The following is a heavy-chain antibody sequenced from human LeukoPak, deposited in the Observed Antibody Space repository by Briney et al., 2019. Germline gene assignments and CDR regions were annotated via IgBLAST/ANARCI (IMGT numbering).Heavy chain of an antibody. Sequence: SETLSLTCKVSGSSISSSSYHWGWIRQPPGKGLECIGSVYSGGSTYNNASLESRVTISQDTSKNQFSLKLNSVTAADTAVYYCARWYSNKGWFDPWGQGTLVTVSS. V-gene: IGHV4-39*07. CDR3: ARWYSNKGWFDP. D-gene: IGHD6-13*01. CDR1: GSSISSSSYH. J-gene: IGHJ5*02. CDR2: VYSGGST.